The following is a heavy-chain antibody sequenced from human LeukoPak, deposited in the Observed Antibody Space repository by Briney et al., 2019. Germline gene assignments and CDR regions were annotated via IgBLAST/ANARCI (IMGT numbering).Heavy chain of an antibody. D-gene: IGHD3-10*01. V-gene: IGHV4-34*01. J-gene: IGHJ5*02. CDR2: INHSGST. CDR1: GGTFSGYY. Sequence: SETLSLTCAVYGGTFSGYYWSWIRQPPGKGLEWIGEINHSGSTNYNPSLKSRVTISVDTSKNQFSLKLSSVTAADTAVYYCARGGFGFGELVPSDWFDPWGQGTLVTVSS. CDR3: ARGGFGFGELVPSDWFDP.